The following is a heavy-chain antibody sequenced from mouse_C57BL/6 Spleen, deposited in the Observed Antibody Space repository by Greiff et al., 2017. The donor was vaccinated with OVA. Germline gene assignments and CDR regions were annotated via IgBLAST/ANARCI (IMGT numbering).Heavy chain of an antibody. CDR2: IYPRSGNT. CDR1: GYTFTSYG. J-gene: IGHJ2*01. Sequence: QVQLQQSGAELARPGASVKLSCKASGYTFTSYGISWVKQRTGQGLEWIGEIYPRSGNTYYNEKFKGKATLTADKSSSTAYMELRSLTSEDSAVYFCAFITTVVWGYWGQGTTLTVSS. CDR3: AFITTVVWGY. V-gene: IGHV1-81*01. D-gene: IGHD1-1*01.